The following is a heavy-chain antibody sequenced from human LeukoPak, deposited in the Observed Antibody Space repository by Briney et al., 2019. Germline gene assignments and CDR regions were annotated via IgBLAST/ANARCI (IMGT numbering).Heavy chain of an antibody. CDR3: AKDRVEGKKWLAQFDY. CDR1: GFTFSSYA. Sequence: PGGSLRLSCAASGFTFSSYAMSWVRQAPGKGLEWVAVISYDGRNKYYADSVKGRFTISRDNSKNTLYLQMNSLRAEDTAVYYCAKDRVEGKKWLAQFDYWGQGTLVTVSS. D-gene: IGHD6-19*01. J-gene: IGHJ4*02. CDR2: ISYDGRNK. V-gene: IGHV3-30*18.